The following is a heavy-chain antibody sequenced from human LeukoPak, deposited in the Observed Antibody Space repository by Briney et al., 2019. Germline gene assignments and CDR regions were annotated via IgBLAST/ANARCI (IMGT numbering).Heavy chain of an antibody. CDR2: IYYSGST. J-gene: IGHJ5*02. Sequence: SETLSLTCTVSGGSISRGGYYWSWIRQHPGKGLEWIGYIYYSGSTYYNPSLKSRVTISVDTSKNQFSLKLSSVTAADTAVYYCATQALYYYDSSGYFFDPWGQGTLVTVSS. D-gene: IGHD3-22*01. V-gene: IGHV4-31*03. CDR1: GGSISRGGYY. CDR3: ATQALYYYDSSGYFFDP.